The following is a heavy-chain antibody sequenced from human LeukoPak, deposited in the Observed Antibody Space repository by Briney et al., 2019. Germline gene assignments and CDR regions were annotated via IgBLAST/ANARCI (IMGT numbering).Heavy chain of an antibody. J-gene: IGHJ4*02. CDR3: ARQDIVLVPAARFDY. V-gene: IGHV3-48*03. CDR2: ISSSASTT. CDR1: GFTLSSYE. Sequence: GGSLRLSCAASGFTLSSYEMNWVRQAPGKGLEWVSYISSSASTTHYADSVMGRFTISRDNAKHALYLQMDRLRAEDTAVYYCARQDIVLVPAARFDYWGQGTLVTVSS. D-gene: IGHD2-2*01.